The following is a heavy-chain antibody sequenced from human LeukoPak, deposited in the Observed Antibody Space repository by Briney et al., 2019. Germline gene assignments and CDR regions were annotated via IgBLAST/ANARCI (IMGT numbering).Heavy chain of an antibody. Sequence: GGSLRLSCAASGFTFSSYGMHWVRQAPGKGLEWVAVISYDGSNKYYADSVKGRFTISRDNSKNTLYLQMNSLRAEDTAVYYCAKDLAGATTVGGNYWGQGTLVTVSS. CDR2: ISYDGSNK. V-gene: IGHV3-30*18. D-gene: IGHD1-26*01. CDR3: AKDLAGATTVGGNY. CDR1: GFTFSSYG. J-gene: IGHJ4*02.